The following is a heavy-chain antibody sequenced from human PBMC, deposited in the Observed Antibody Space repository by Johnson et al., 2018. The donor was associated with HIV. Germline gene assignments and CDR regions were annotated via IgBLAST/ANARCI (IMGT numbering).Heavy chain of an antibody. CDR3: ARSYSSSSHDAFDI. V-gene: IGHV3-30*03. CDR1: GFTFSSYD. J-gene: IGHJ3*02. Sequence: QVQLVESGGGLVQPGGSLRLSCAASGFTFSSYDMHWVRQATGKGLEWVAVISYDGSNKYYADSVKGRFTISRDNAKNSLYLQMNSMRAEDTAVYYCARSYSSSSHDAFDIWGQGTMVTVSS. D-gene: IGHD6-6*01. CDR2: ISYDGSNK.